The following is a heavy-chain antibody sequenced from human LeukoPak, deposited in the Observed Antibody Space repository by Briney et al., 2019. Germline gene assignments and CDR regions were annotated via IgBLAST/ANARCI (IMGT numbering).Heavy chain of an antibody. CDR1: GGSISSYY. D-gene: IGHD6-13*01. V-gene: IGHV4-59*08. CDR3: ARHGPVYSTSWYQST. J-gene: IGHJ5*02. Sequence: SETLSLTCSVSGGSISSYYWSWIRQPPGKGLEWIGYINDSGSTNYNPSLKSRVTISVDTSKNQFSLRLSSVTAADTAVYYCARHGPVYSTSWYQSTWGQGTLVTVSS. CDR2: INDSGST.